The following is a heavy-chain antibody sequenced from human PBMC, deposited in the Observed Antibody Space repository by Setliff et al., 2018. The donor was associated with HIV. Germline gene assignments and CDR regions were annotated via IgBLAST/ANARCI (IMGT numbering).Heavy chain of an antibody. CDR2: IIPIFSTT. D-gene: IGHD5-18*01. J-gene: IGHJ6*03. CDR3: ASEARYRYPEGDYYYYMDV. CDR1: GGLFSKYA. V-gene: IGHV1-69*06. Sequence: SVKVSCKASGGLFSKYAINWVRQAPGQGLEWMGRIIPIFSTTNYAQKFQGRVTITADKSTSTVYMGLSSLRSEDTAVYYCASEARYRYPEGDYYYYMDVWGKGTTGTVSS.